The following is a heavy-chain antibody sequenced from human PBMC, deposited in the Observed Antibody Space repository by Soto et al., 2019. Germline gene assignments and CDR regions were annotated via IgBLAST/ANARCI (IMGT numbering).Heavy chain of an antibody. Sequence: SETLSLTCTVSGGSISSYYWSWIRQPPGKGLEWIGYIYYSGSTNYNPSLKSRVTISVDTSKNQFSLTLSSVTAADPAAYYCGRYADDSWKGYTRRYYYYGRNGRGRGTTVTFSS. D-gene: IGHD3-3*01. CDR1: GGSISSYY. J-gene: IGHJ6*02. V-gene: IGHV4-59*01. CDR2: IYYSGST. CDR3: GRYADDSWKGYTRRYYYYGRNG.